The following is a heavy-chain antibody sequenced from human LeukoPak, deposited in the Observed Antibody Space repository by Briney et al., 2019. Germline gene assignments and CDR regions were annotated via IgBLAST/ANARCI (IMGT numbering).Heavy chain of an antibody. J-gene: IGHJ4*02. Sequence: GGSLRLSCAASGFTFSSCSMNWVRQAPGKGLEWVSSISSSSSYIYYADSVKGRFTISRDNAKNSLYLQMNSLRAEDTAVYYCAREDTAMVTGFDYWGQGTLVTVSS. D-gene: IGHD5-18*01. CDR3: AREDTAMVTGFDY. CDR2: ISSSSSYI. V-gene: IGHV3-21*01. CDR1: GFTFSSCS.